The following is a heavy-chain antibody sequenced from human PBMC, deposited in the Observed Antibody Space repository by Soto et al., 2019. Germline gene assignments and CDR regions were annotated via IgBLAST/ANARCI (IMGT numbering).Heavy chain of an antibody. J-gene: IGHJ4*02. CDR2: FVSLFVTT. Sequence: QVQLVQSGAEVTKPGSSVKVSCKASGGTFSRSAISWVRQAPGQRLEWMGGFVSLFVTTDYAQKFQGRLTIAADESTSTVYMELRSLTSDDTAIYYCARGRSSDWNRYLQQEDWGPGTLVTVSS. CDR1: GGTFSRSA. V-gene: IGHV1-69*01. D-gene: IGHD1-1*01. CDR3: ARGRSSDWNRYLQQED.